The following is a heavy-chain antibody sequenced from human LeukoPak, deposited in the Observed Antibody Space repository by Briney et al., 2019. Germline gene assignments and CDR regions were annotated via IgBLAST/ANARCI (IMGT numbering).Heavy chain of an antibody. CDR2: INPSGGST. J-gene: IGHJ4*02. CDR3: ARGVVPATAITSFDY. D-gene: IGHD2-2*01. CDR1: GYIFTSYY. Sequence: ASVKVSCKPSGYIFTSYYMHWVRQAPGQGLEWMGIINPSGGSTSYAQKFQGRVTMTRDTSTSTVYMELSSLRSEDTAVYYCARGVVPATAITSFDYWGQGTLVTVSS. V-gene: IGHV1-46*01.